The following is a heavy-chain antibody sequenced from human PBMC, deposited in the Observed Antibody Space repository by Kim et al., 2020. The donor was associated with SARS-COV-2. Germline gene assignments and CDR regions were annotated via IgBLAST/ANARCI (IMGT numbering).Heavy chain of an antibody. D-gene: IGHD3-10*01. CDR3: AKCFGSDYYGMDV. V-gene: IGHV3-23*01. Sequence: YADSVKGRFTISRDNSKNTLYLQMNSLRAEDTAVYYCAKCFGSDYYGMDVWGQGTTVTVSS. J-gene: IGHJ6*02.